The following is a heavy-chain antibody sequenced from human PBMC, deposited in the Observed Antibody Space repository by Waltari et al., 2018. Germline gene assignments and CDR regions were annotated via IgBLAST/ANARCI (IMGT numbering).Heavy chain of an antibody. CDR1: GYTFTSYA. CDR2: INTGNGNT. V-gene: IGHV1-3*04. CDR3: ARDGTYYGSGSYYSY. J-gene: IGHJ4*02. Sequence: QVQLVQSGAEVKKPGASVKVSCKASGYTFTSYAMHWVRQAPGQRLEWMGWINTGNGNTKYSQKFQGRDTITRDSSSSTAYMELSSLRSEDTAVYYCARDGTYYGSGSYYSYWGQGTLVTVSS. D-gene: IGHD3-10*01.